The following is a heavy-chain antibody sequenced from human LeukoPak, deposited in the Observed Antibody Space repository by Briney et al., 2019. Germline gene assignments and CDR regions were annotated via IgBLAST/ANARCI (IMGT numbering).Heavy chain of an antibody. J-gene: IGHJ4*02. Sequence: PSETLSLTCAVSGGSITTTNWWSWVGHPPGKGLEWIGEVHLSGATNYNPSLESRVSMSIDKSKNHLSLEVTSVTAADTAIYYCTRESGAFSPFGFWGQGTLLTVSS. D-gene: IGHD1-26*01. CDR2: VHLSGAT. V-gene: IGHV4-4*02. CDR3: TRESGAFSPFGF. CDR1: GGSITTTNW.